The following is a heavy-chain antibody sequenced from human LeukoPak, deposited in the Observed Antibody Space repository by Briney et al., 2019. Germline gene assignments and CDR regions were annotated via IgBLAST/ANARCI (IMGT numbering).Heavy chain of an antibody. CDR1: RYSFTGYH. J-gene: IGHJ3*01. CDR3: AREFSSKLEWLAYVTGDDAFDV. V-gene: IGHV1-2*02. CDR2: VNPKTGGT. Sequence: VASVKVSCKASRYSFTGYHLHWVQQAPRQGLEWMGWVNPKTGGTNYARKFQGRVTMTRDTSINTVNMELSRLTSDDTAVYYCAREFSSKLEWLAYVTGDDAFDVWGQGTMITVS. D-gene: IGHD3-3*01.